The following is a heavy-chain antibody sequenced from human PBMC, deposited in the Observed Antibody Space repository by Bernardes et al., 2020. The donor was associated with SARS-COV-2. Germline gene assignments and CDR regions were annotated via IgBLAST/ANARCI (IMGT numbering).Heavy chain of an antibody. CDR1: GFIFSSFG. J-gene: IGHJ1*01. CDR2: IWFDGSKK. CDR3: ARDFPPLGDYGSSGYQH. D-gene: IGHD3-22*01. V-gene: IGHV3-33*01. Sequence: GGSLRLSCTTSGFIFSSFGMHWVRQAPGKGLEWVALIWFDGSKKSYADSVKGRFTISRDNSKNTVYLQMNSLRAEDTAMYYCARDFPPLGDYGSSGYQHWGLGTLVTVSS.